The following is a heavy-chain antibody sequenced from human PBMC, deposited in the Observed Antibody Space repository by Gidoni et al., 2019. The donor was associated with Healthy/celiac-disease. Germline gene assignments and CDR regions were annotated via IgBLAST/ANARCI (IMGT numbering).Heavy chain of an antibody. V-gene: IGHV3-23*01. J-gene: IGHJ3*02. Sequence: EVQLLESGGGLVQPGGSLRLSCAASGFTFSSYALSWVRQAPGKGLEWVSAISGSGGSTYYADSVKGRFTISRDNSKNTLYLQMNSLRAEDTAVYYCAKLSGSHGGAFDIWGQGTMVTVSS. CDR2: ISGSGGST. CDR3: AKLSGSHGGAFDI. CDR1: GFTFSSYA. D-gene: IGHD1-26*01.